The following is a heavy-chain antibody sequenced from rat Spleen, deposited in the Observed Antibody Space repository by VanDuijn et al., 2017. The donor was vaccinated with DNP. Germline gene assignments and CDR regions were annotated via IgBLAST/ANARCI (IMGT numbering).Heavy chain of an antibody. D-gene: IGHD4-6*01. CDR1: GFTISDYN. CDR2: ISYEGSNT. CDR3: ARHLGVYYAMDA. J-gene: IGHJ4*01. Sequence: EVQLVESGGGLVQPGRSLKFSCAASGFTISDYNMAWVRQAPKKGLEWVATISYEGSNTYYGDSVKGRFTISRDNAKSTLYLQMNSLRSEDTATYYCARHLGVYYAMDAWGQGTSVTVSS. V-gene: IGHV5-7*01.